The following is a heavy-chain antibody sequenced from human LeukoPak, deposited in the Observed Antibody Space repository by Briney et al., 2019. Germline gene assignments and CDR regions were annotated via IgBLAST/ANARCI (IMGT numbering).Heavy chain of an antibody. CDR2: VNSDGGST. Sequence: PGGSLRLSCTASGFTFSYYAMTWVRQAPGKGLEWVSGVNSDGGSTYYADSVRGRFTISRDNSKNTLYLQMNSLRAEDTPVYYCAKRISNPDYWGQGTLVTVSS. CDR3: AKRISNPDY. D-gene: IGHD4-11*01. J-gene: IGHJ4*02. V-gene: IGHV3-23*01. CDR1: GFTFSYYA.